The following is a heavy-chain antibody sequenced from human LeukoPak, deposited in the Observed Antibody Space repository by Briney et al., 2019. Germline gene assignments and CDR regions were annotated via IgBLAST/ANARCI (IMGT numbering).Heavy chain of an antibody. Sequence: PGGSLRLSCAASGFTFSSYWMHWVRQAPGKGLVWVSRIKSDGSTTTYADSVKGRFTISRDNVKNTLYLQMNSLRAEDTAVYYCARVVDTHFDYWGQGTLVTVSS. J-gene: IGHJ4*02. CDR2: IKSDGSTT. CDR1: GFTFSSYW. D-gene: IGHD5-18*01. V-gene: IGHV3-74*01. CDR3: ARVVDTHFDY.